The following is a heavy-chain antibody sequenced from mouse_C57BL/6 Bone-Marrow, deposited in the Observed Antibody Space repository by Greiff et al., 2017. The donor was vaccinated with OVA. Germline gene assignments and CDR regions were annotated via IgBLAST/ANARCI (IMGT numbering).Heavy chain of an antibody. J-gene: IGHJ4*01. Sequence: EVQRVESVAELVRPGASVKLSCTASGFNIKNTYMHWVKQRPEQGLEWIGRIDPANGNTKYAPKFQGKATITADTSSNTAYLQLSSLTSEDTAIYYCAKRGPYYSKDYAMDYWGQGTSVTVSS. D-gene: IGHD2-5*01. CDR2: IDPANGNT. CDR3: AKRGPYYSKDYAMDY. CDR1: GFNIKNTY. V-gene: IGHV14-3*01.